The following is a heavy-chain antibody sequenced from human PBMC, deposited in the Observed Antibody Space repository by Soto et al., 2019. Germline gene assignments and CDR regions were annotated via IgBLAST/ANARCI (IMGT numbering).Heavy chain of an antibody. V-gene: IGHV4-39*01. CDR3: ARHVKGNEPYYFDY. Sequence: SETLSLTCTVSGGSISSSSYYWGWIRQPPGKGLEWIGSIYYSGSTYYNPSLKSRVTISVDTSKNQFSLKLSSVTAADTAVYYCARHVKGNEPYYFDYWGQGTLVTVS. CDR1: GGSISSSSYY. J-gene: IGHJ4*02. CDR2: IYYSGST.